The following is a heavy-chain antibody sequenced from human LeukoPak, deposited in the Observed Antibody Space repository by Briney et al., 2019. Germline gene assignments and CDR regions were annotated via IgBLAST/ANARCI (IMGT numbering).Heavy chain of an antibody. CDR2: INHSGST. J-gene: IGHJ4*02. CDR3: ARASRDGYRDY. Sequence: PSETLSLTCAVSGGSISTYHWSWIRQPPGKGLEWIGEINHSGSTNYNPSLKSRVTISVDTSKNQFSLKLSSVTAADTAVYYCARASRDGYRDYWGQGTLVTVSS. V-gene: IGHV4-34*01. D-gene: IGHD5-24*01. CDR1: GGSISTYH.